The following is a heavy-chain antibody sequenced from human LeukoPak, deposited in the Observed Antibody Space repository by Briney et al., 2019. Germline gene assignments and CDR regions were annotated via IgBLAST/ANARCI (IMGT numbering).Heavy chain of an antibody. D-gene: IGHD3-10*01. Sequence: SETLSLTCTVSGGSISSYYWSWIRQPPGKGLEWIGYLYYSGSTNYNPSLKSRVTISVDTSKNQFSLKLSSVTAADTAVYYCARRAYGLGCFNRYYFDYWGQGTLVTVSS. CDR3: ARRAYGLGCFNRYYFDY. V-gene: IGHV4-59*08. CDR2: LYYSGST. J-gene: IGHJ4*02. CDR1: GGSISSYY.